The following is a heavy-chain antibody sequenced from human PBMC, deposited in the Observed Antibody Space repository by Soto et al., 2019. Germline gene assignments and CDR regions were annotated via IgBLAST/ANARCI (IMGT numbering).Heavy chain of an antibody. CDR3: ARDRVESGYPKYFQH. CDR2: INSDGSTI. Sequence: GGSLRLSCAASGFTFSPFWMHWVRQAPGKGLMWVSHINSDGSTIVYADSVKGRFTISRDNSKNTLYLQMNSLRAEDTAVYYCARDRVESGYPKYFQHWGQGTLVTVSS. D-gene: IGHD3-22*01. CDR1: GFTFSPFW. J-gene: IGHJ1*01. V-gene: IGHV3-74*01.